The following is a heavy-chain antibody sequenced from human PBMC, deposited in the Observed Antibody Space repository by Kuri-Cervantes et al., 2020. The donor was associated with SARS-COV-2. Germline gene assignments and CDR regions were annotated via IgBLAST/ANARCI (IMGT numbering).Heavy chain of an antibody. J-gene: IGHJ6*02. CDR3: AGSGSYWGDYYYYYGMDV. V-gene: IGHV3-48*01. CDR1: GFTFSSYS. Sequence: GESLKISCAASGFTFSSYSMNWVRQAPGKGLEWVSYISSSSSTIYYADSVKGRFTISRDNAKNSLYLQMNSLRAEDTAVYYCAGSGSYWGDYYYYYGMDVWGQGTTVTVSS. CDR2: ISSSSSTI. D-gene: IGHD1-26*01.